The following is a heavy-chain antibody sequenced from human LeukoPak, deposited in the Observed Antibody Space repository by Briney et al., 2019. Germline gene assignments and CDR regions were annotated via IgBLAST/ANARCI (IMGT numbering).Heavy chain of an antibody. CDR3: ARSLDY. CDR2: ISYDGSKK. V-gene: IGHV3-30-3*01. J-gene: IGHJ4*02. CDR1: GFTFSSYA. Sequence: GRSLRLSCAASGFTFSSYAMDWIRQAPGRGLEWVAVISYDGSKKYYADSARGRFTISRDNSKNTVYLQMNSLRGDDTAVYYCARSLDYWGQGTLVTVSS.